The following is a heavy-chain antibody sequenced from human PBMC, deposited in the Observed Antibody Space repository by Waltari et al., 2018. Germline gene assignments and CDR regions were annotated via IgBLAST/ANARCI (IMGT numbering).Heavy chain of an antibody. CDR1: GFTFSSSS. Sequence: EVQLVESGGGLVQPGGSLRLSCAASGFTFSSSSMNWFRQAPGKGLEWVSYISSSSSTIYYADSVKGRFTISRDNAKNSLYLQMNSLRAEDTAVYYCARDLITMVQGGAYGMDVWGQGTTVTVSS. V-gene: IGHV3-48*01. J-gene: IGHJ6*02. CDR3: ARDLITMVQGGAYGMDV. D-gene: IGHD3-10*01. CDR2: ISSSSSTI.